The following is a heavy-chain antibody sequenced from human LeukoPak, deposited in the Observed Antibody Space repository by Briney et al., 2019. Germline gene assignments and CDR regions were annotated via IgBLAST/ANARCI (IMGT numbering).Heavy chain of an antibody. CDR1: GGSISSSSYY. V-gene: IGHV4-39*01. J-gene: IGHJ4*02. CDR2: IYYSGST. D-gene: IGHD6-19*01. Sequence: SETLSLTCTVSGGSISSSSYYWGWIRQPPGKGLEWIGSIYYSGSTYHNPSLKSRVTISVDTSKNQFSLKLSSVTAADTAVYYCARLSRYSGGSLDYWGQGTLVTVSS. CDR3: ARLSRYSGGSLDY.